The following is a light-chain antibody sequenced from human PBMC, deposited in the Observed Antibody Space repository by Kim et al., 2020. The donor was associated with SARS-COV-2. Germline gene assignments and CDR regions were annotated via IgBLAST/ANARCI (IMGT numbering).Light chain of an antibody. J-gene: IGLJ2*01. V-gene: IGLV3-21*04. CDR3: QVWDSKTNHWI. Sequence: SYELTQPPSVSVAPGETATISCEGDNIGLKSVHWYQQKPGRAPVAVIYYDDDRPPGIPERFSGSSSGRTATLTISWVEAGDEADYYCQVWDSKTNHWIFGGGTKLTVL. CDR1: NIGLKS. CDR2: YDD.